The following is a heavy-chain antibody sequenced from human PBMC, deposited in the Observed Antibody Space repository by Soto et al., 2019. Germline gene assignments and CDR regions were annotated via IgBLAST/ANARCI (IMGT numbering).Heavy chain of an antibody. J-gene: IGHJ5*02. D-gene: IGHD6-13*01. CDR2: VRQDGSQK. V-gene: IGHV3-7*01. CDR3: VRDGSSSWHFDP. Sequence: PGGSLRLSCEASGFTFSSYWMSWVRQAPGKGLEWVANVRQDGSQKYLVDSVKGRFTVSRDNAKNSMYLQMNSLRAEDTAVYYCVRDGSSSWHFDPWGQGTLVTVSS. CDR1: GFTFSSYW.